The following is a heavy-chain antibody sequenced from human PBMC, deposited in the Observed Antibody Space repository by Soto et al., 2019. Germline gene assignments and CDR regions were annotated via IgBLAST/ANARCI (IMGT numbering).Heavy chain of an antibody. D-gene: IGHD4-17*01. V-gene: IGHV4-31*03. Sequence: QVQLQESGPGLVKPSQTLSLTCTVSGVSISSRGYYWSWIRQHPGKDLEWIGYIYYSGSTYYNPSLKSRVTLSVDTSKKQFSLKVSSVTAADTAVYYCATGDYATLHYWGQGTLVTVSS. CDR2: IYYSGST. CDR3: ATGDYATLHY. J-gene: IGHJ4*02. CDR1: GVSISSRGYY.